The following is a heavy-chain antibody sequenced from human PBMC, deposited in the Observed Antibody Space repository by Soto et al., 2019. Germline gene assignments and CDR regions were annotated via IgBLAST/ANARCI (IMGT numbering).Heavy chain of an antibody. CDR2: ISSGSSYI. Sequence: EVQLVESGGGLVKPGGSLRLSCAASGFTFSSYSMNWVRQAPGKGLEWVSSISSGSSYIYYADSVKGRFTISRDNAKNSLDQPMNSLSAEDTAVYYWARSAGGSGKLWDYYGMDVWGQGTTVTVSS. CDR3: ARSAGGSGKLWDYYGMDV. J-gene: IGHJ6*02. D-gene: IGHD3-10*01. CDR1: GFTFSSYS. V-gene: IGHV3-21*06.